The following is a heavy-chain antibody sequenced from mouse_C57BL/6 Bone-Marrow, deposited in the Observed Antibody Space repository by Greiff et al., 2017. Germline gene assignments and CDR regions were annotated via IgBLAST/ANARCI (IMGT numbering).Heavy chain of an antibody. CDR2: IYPGGGYT. CDR3: ARGEGYDY. J-gene: IGHJ2*01. V-gene: IGHV1-63*01. CDR1: GYTFTNYW. Sequence: VQLQQSGAELVRPGTSVKMSCKASGYTFTNYWIGWAKQRPGHGLEWIGDIYPGGGYTNYNEKFKGKATLTADKSSSTSYMQFSSLTSEDSAIYYCARGEGYDYWGQGTTLTVSS. D-gene: IGHD2-13*01.